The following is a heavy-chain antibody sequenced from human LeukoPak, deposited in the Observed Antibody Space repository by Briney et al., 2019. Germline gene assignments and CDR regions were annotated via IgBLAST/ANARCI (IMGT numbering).Heavy chain of an antibody. Sequence: GGSLRLSCAASGFTFRDFGMSWVRQTPVKGLEWVSGISGRGGSTYYADSVKGRFTISRDNSKNTVYLQMNSLRAEDTAVYYCAELGITMIGGVWGKGTTVTISS. V-gene: IGHV3-23*01. D-gene: IGHD3-10*02. J-gene: IGHJ6*04. CDR3: AELGITMIGGV. CDR1: GFTFRDFG. CDR2: ISGRGGST.